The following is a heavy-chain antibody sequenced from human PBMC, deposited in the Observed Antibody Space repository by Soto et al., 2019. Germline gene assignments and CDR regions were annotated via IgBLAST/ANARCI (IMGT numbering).Heavy chain of an antibody. CDR3: AREGVTIDY. CDR2: IWYDGSNK. Sequence: QVQLVESGGGVVQPGRSLRLSCAASGFTFSSYGMHWVRQAPGKGLEWVAVIWYDGSNKYYADSVKGRFTISRDNSKNSLYLQMNSLRAEDTAVYYCAREGVTIDYWGQGTLVTVSS. CDR1: GFTFSSYG. V-gene: IGHV3-33*01. J-gene: IGHJ4*02. D-gene: IGHD4-17*01.